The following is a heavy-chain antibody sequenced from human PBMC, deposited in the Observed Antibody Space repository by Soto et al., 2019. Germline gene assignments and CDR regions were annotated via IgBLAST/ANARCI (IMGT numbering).Heavy chain of an antibody. CDR3: ASWAHVRNDWSFGALDV. CDR1: GYTFINFG. CDR2: ISTSDGNT. V-gene: IGHV1-18*04. D-gene: IGHD3-9*01. Sequence: QVQLVQSGPEIKKPGASVKVSCKASGYTFINFGISWLRQAPGQGPEWMGWISTSDGNTNYAQKVRERVTMTPDTAASTGYMELRTLEADDTDVYYCASWAHVRNDWSFGALDVWGQGTLVTVSS. J-gene: IGHJ3*01.